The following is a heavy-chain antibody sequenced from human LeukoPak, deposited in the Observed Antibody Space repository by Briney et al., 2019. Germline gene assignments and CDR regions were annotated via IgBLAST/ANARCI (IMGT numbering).Heavy chain of an antibody. V-gene: IGHV1-18*01. CDR3: ARELRFLEWLPHY. Sequence: ASVKVSCKASGGTFSSYAISWVRQAPGQGLEWMGWISAYNGNTNYAQKLQGRVTMTTDTSTSTAYMELRSLRSDDTAVYYCARELRFLEWLPHYWGQGTLVTVSS. CDR2: ISAYNGNT. CDR1: GGTFSSYA. J-gene: IGHJ4*02. D-gene: IGHD3-3*01.